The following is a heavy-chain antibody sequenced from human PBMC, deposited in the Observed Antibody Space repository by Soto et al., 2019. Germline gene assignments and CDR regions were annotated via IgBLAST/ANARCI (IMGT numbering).Heavy chain of an antibody. V-gene: IGHV2-5*02. D-gene: IGHD4-4*01. CDR1: GFSLSTRGVG. Sequence: QITLKESGPMLVKPTETLTLTCTFSGFSLSTRGVGVXXXRXXPXKALEWLALIYWDDDKRYSPSLESRVTXTXXXXKNQVVLTLTNLDPVDTATYYCAHRPLPYSHYFDYWGQGALVTVSS. CDR3: AHRPLPYSHYFDY. J-gene: IGHJ4*02. CDR2: IYWDDDK.